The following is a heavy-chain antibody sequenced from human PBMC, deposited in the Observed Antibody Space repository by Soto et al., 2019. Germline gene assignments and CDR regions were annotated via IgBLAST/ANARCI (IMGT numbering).Heavy chain of an antibody. V-gene: IGHV4-39*01. Sequence: QLQLQESGPGLVKPSETLSLTCTVSGGSISSSSYYWGWIRQPPGKGLEWIGSIYYSGSTYYNPSLKSRVTISVDTSKNQFSLKLSSVTAADTAVYYCARRGSGWSGIDYWGQGTLVTVSS. CDR3: ARRGSGWSGIDY. CDR1: GGSISSSSYY. CDR2: IYYSGST. J-gene: IGHJ4*02. D-gene: IGHD6-19*01.